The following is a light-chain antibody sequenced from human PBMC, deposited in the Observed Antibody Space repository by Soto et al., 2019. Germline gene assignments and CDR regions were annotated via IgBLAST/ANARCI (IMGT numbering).Light chain of an antibody. CDR1: SSDVGGYHY. CDR3: NSYTSSSTYVV. CDR2: DVD. V-gene: IGLV2-14*03. Sequence: QSALTQPASVSGSPGQSITISCTGTSSDVGGYHYVSWYQHHPGKAPKLMIYDVDNRPSGVSNRFSGSKSGNTASLTISGLQAEDEAYYYCNSYTSSSTYVVFGGGTKLTVL. J-gene: IGLJ2*01.